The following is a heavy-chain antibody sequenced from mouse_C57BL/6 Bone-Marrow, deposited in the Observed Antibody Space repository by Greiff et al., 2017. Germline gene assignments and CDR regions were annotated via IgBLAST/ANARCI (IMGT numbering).Heavy chain of an antibody. V-gene: IGHV7-3*01. CDR3: ARYDDYGSSLAWFAY. CDR2: IRNKANGYTT. CDR1: GFTFTDYY. D-gene: IGHD1-1*01. Sequence: DVMLVESGGGLVQPGGSLSLSCAASGFTFTDYYMSWVRQPPGKALEWLGFIRNKANGYTTEYSASVKGRFTISRDNSQSILYLQMNALRAEDSATYYCARYDDYGSSLAWFAYWGQGTLVTVSA. J-gene: IGHJ3*01.